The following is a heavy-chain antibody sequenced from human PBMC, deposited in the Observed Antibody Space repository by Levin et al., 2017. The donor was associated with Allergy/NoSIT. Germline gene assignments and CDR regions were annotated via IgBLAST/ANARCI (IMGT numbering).Heavy chain of an antibody. Sequence: SGPTLFTPPPPLPLTCTFSGFSLSTSGEGVAWIRQPPGKALEWLALIYWDDDKRYNTSLQSRLTTTKDNYKNQVVFTMNNMDPVDTATYYCAHVGRIFRLVRSSYHLDDWGQGTLVTVSS. CDR2: IYWDDDK. J-gene: IGHJ4*02. CDR1: GFSLSTSGEG. D-gene: IGHD3/OR15-3a*01. CDR3: AHVGRIFRLVRSSYHLDD. V-gene: IGHV2-5*02.